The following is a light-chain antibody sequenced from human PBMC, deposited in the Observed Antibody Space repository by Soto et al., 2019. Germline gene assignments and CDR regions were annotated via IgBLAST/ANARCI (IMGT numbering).Light chain of an antibody. CDR1: SSNIGAGYD. V-gene: IGLV1-40*01. J-gene: IGLJ2*01. CDR2: GNS. Sequence: QAVVTQPPSVSGAPGQRVTISCTGSSSNIGAGYDVHWYQQLPGTAPKLLIYGNSNRPSGVPDRFSGSKSGTSASLAITGLQAEDEADYYCQSYDSSLSGSGVFRGGTKLTVL. CDR3: QSYDSSLSGSGV.